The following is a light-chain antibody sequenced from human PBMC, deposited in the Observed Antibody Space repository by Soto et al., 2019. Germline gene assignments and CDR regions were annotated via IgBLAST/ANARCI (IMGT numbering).Light chain of an antibody. J-gene: IGKJ1*01. Sequence: IVMKQSAASVSLSPGETTILSCMASLSVSRYLAWYQQKPGQAPRLLVYGASTRATGIPVRFSGSGSGTEFTLTISTLQSEDSAVYYCQQYKDWPTTFGQGTKVDIK. CDR1: LSVSRY. CDR2: GAS. CDR3: QQYKDWPTT. V-gene: IGKV3-15*01.